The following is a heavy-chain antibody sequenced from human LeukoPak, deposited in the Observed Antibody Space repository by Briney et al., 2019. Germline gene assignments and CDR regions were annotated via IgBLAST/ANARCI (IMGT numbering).Heavy chain of an antibody. CDR1: GYTFTSYD. Sequence: ASVKVSCTASGYTFTSYDINWVRQATGQGLEWMGWMNPNSGNTGYAQKSQGRVTMTRNTSISTAYMELSSLRSEDTAVYYCAREEDSAAAGTFDYWGQGTLVTVSS. CDR3: AREEDSAAAGTFDY. J-gene: IGHJ4*02. V-gene: IGHV1-8*01. D-gene: IGHD6-13*01. CDR2: MNPNSGNT.